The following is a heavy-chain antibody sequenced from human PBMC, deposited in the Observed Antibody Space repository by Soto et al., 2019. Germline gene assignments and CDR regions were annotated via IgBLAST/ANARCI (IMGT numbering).Heavy chain of an antibody. Sequence: SETLSLTCTVSGGSVSSGSYHWSWIRQPPGKGLEWIGYIYYSGSTNYNPSLKSRVTISVDTSKNQFSLKLSSVTAADTAVYYGARVAGATITWFYPWGQGTLVPVSS. J-gene: IGHJ5*02. CDR3: ARVAGATITWFYP. CDR2: IYYSGST. V-gene: IGHV4-61*01. D-gene: IGHD1-26*01. CDR1: GGSVSSGSYH.